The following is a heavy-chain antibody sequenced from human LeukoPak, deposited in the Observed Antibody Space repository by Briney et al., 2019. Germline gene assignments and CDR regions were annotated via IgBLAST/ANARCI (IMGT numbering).Heavy chain of an antibody. D-gene: IGHD2-21*01. CDR3: ARTARIPDC. J-gene: IGHJ4*02. V-gene: IGHV4-59*08. CDR1: GDHITNYY. Sequence: SETLSLTCAVSGDHITNYYWSWIRQPPGKGLEYIGCMYYTGDTSYNPSLKSRVTISLDTSKNQCSLTLSSVTAADTAVYYCARTARIPDCWGQGVLVTVSA. CDR2: MYYTGDT.